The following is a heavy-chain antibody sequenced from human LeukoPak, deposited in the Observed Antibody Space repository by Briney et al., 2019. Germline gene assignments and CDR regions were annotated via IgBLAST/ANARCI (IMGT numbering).Heavy chain of an antibody. CDR1: GLTFGNYA. CDR3: AKGNGYSYGRYYFDY. CDR2: IIGSGGST. V-gene: IGHV3-23*01. D-gene: IGHD5-18*01. Sequence: GGSLRLSXAASGLTFGNYAMSWVRQAPGKGLEWLSTIIGSGGSTYYADSVKGRFTISRDNSKNTLYLQVNSLRAEDTAVYYCAKGNGYSYGRYYFDYWGQGTLVTVSS. J-gene: IGHJ4*02.